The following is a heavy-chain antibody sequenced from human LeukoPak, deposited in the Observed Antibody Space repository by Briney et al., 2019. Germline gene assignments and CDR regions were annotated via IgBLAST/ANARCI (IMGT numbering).Heavy chain of an antibody. CDR3: AKVAHYYGSGSYYESYFDY. Sequence: GGSLRLSCAASGFTFSNYAMTWVRQAPGKGLEWVSAITSSGGGTYYADSVKGRFAISRDNSKNTLYLQMNSLRADDTAVYYCAKVAHYYGSGSYYESYFDYWGQGTLVTVSS. CDR2: ITSSGGGT. CDR1: GFTFSNYA. D-gene: IGHD3-10*01. V-gene: IGHV3-23*01. J-gene: IGHJ4*02.